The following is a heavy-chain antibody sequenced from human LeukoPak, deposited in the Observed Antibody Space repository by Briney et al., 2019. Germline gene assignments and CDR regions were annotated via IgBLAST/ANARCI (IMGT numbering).Heavy chain of an antibody. CDR1: GFTFSSYW. Sequence: GGSLRLSCAASGFTFSSYWMSWVRQAPGKGLEWVANIKQDGSEKHYVDSVKGRFTISRDNAKNSLYLQMNSLRAEDTAVYYCASHSSSWYAFDYWGQGTLVTVSS. CDR2: IKQDGSEK. CDR3: ASHSSSWYAFDY. V-gene: IGHV3-7*01. D-gene: IGHD6-13*01. J-gene: IGHJ4*02.